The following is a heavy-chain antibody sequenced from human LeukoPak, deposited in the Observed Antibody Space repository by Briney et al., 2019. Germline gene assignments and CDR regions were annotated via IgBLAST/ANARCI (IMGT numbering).Heavy chain of an antibody. Sequence: GGSLRLSCAASGFTFSSYAMSWVRQAPRKGLEWVSAISGSGGSTYYADSVKGRFTISRDNSKNTLYLKMNSLRAEDTAVYYCAKGRSGWLDYWGQGTLVTVSS. D-gene: IGHD6-25*01. CDR1: GFTFSSYA. CDR3: AKGRSGWLDY. J-gene: IGHJ4*02. CDR2: ISGSGGST. V-gene: IGHV3-23*01.